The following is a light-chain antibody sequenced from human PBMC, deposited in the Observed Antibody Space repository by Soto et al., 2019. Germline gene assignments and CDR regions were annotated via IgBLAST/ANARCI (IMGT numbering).Light chain of an antibody. CDR3: CSYAGSGTWV. CDR1: SSDVGSYKL. V-gene: IGLV2-23*01. CDR2: EGS. J-gene: IGLJ3*02. Sequence: QSALTQPASVSGSPGQSITISCTGTSSDVGSYKLVSWCQQHPGKAPKLMIYEGSKRPSGVSNRFSGSKSGNTASLTISGLQAEDEADYYCCSYAGSGTWVFGGGTKLTVL.